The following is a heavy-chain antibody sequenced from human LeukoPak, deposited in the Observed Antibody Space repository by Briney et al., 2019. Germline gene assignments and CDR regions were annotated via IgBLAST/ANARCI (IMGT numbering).Heavy chain of an antibody. D-gene: IGHD3-22*01. Sequence: PSETLSLTCTVSGGSISSGTYYWGWIRQPPGKGLEWIGSIYYSGSTYYNPSLKSRVTISVDTSKNQFSLKLSSVTAADTAVYYCARDILTYYYDSSGPLDPSPWGQGTLVTVSS. CDR3: ARDILTYYYDSSGPLDPSP. CDR2: IYYSGST. V-gene: IGHV4-39*07. CDR1: GGSISSGTYY. J-gene: IGHJ5*02.